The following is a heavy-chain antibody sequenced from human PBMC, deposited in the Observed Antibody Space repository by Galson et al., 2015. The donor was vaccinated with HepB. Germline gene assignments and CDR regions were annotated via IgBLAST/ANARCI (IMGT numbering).Heavy chain of an antibody. CDR1: GFTVSNNY. Sequence: SLRLSCAASGFTVSNNYMSWVRQAPGKGLEWVSVFYSGGSTYYADSVKGRFTISRHNSKNTVYLQMNSLRAEDTAVYYCARWPSLYGRHASDIWGQGTMVTVSS. CDR2: FYSGGST. CDR3: ARWPSLYGRHASDI. D-gene: IGHD3-10*02. J-gene: IGHJ3*02. V-gene: IGHV3-53*04.